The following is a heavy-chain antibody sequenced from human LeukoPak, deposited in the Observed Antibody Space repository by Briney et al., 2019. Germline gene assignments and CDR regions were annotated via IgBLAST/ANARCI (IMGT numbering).Heavy chain of an antibody. CDR3: ARRGVSYYYYYMDV. Sequence: KSGGSLRLSCVVSGFTLSSYYMNWVRQAPGKGLEWVSSISSSRSYIYYADSVKGRFTISRDNAKYSLYLQMNSLRAEDTAVYYCARRGVSYYYYYMDVWGEGTTVTVS. CDR1: GFTLSSYY. J-gene: IGHJ6*03. D-gene: IGHD5/OR15-5a*01. V-gene: IGHV3-21*01. CDR2: ISSSRSYI.